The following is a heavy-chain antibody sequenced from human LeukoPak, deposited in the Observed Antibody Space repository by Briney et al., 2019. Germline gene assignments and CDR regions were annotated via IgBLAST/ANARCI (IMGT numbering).Heavy chain of an antibody. D-gene: IGHD3-22*01. V-gene: IGHV5-51*01. Sequence: GEPLKIFCKGSGYSFPNYWIGWVRQMPGKGLEWMGIIYPGDSDTRYSPSFLGQVTISADKSISTAYLQWSGLKPSDTAMYYCAKRWADSSGSQHYFDYWGQGTLVTVSS. J-gene: IGHJ4*02. CDR2: IYPGDSDT. CDR1: GYSFPNYW. CDR3: AKRWADSSGSQHYFDY.